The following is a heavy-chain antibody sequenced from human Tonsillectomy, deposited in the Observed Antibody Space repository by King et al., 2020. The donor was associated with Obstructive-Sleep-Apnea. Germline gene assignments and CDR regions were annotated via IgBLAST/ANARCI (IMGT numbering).Heavy chain of an antibody. Sequence: VQLQQWGAGLLKPSETLSLTCTGDGGSFSDFYWSWIRQPPGKGLEWIGEINHSGCNKYNPSLPSRVTLSVETSNNQFSLKVSSVTAADTAVYYCARGWSPDYWGQGTLVTVSS. CDR3: ARGWSPDY. CDR2: INHSGCN. D-gene: IGHD2-15*01. V-gene: IGHV4-34*01. J-gene: IGHJ4*02. CDR1: GGSFSDFY.